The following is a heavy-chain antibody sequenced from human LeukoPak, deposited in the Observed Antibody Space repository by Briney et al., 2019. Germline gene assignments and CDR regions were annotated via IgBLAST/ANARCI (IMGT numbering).Heavy chain of an antibody. D-gene: IGHD2-2*01. Sequence: PSETLSLTCAVYGGSFSGYYWSWIRQPPGKGLEWIGYIYYSGSTYYNPSLKSRVTISVDTSKNQFSLKLSSVTAADTAVYYCARGLGYCSSTSCYTTGPLDYWGQGTLVTVSS. CDR2: IYYSGST. CDR1: GGSFSGYY. V-gene: IGHV4-34*09. J-gene: IGHJ4*02. CDR3: ARGLGYCSSTSCYTTGPLDY.